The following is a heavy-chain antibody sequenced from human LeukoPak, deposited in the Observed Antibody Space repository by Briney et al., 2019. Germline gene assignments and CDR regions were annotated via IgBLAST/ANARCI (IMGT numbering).Heavy chain of an antibody. Sequence: ASVKVSCKASGYTFTGYYMHWVRQAPGQGLEWMGWINPNSGGTNYAQKFQGWVTMTRDTSISTAYMELSRLRSDDTAVYYCARDGDIVVVPAAMPVGGMDVWGKGTTVTVSS. CDR1: GYTFTGYY. D-gene: IGHD2-2*01. CDR2: INPNSGGT. CDR3: ARDGDIVVVPAAMPVGGMDV. V-gene: IGHV1-2*04. J-gene: IGHJ6*04.